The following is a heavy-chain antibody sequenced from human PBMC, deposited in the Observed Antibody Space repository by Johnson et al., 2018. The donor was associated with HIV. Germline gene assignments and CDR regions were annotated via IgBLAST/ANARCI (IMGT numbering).Heavy chain of an antibody. CDR3: ARDWDWGGAFDI. D-gene: IGHD3/OR15-3a*01. CDR1: GFALSHYA. V-gene: IGHV3-30*04. J-gene: IGHJ3*02. Sequence: QVKLVESGGGVVQPGRSLRLSCAASGFALSHYAMHWVRQAPGKGLEWLAIISYDGSNKYYAGSVKGQFTISRDNSKNTLCLQMNGLRPVDTAVYYCARDWDWGGAFDIWGQGTMVTVSS. CDR2: ISYDGSNK.